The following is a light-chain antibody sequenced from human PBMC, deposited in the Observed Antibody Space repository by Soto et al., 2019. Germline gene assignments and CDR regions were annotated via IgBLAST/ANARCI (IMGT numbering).Light chain of an antibody. V-gene: IGKV2-28*01. CDR2: LGS. CDR1: QSLLHSNLYNY. CDR3: MRRLQSWT. J-gene: IGKJ1*01. Sequence: DIVMTQSPLSLPVAPGEPASISCRSSQSLLHSNLYNYLDWYLQKPGQSPQLLIYLGSTRATGVPVRCSGSGTGTDFTLKISRVEAEDVGVCYCMRRLQSWTFGQGTKVDIK.